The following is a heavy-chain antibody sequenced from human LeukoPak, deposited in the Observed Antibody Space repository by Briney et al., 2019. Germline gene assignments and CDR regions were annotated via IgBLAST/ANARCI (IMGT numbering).Heavy chain of an antibody. CDR1: GDSIDASY. J-gene: IGHJ3*01. CDR2: MYYRGIT. Sequence: SETLSLTCSVSGDSIDASYWSWIRQPPGKGLEWIGYMYYRGITNYNPSLKSRVTISIDSSKNDFSPSLSSVTAADTAVYYCARLAMTIGRDAFDLWLQGTLVTVS. D-gene: IGHD2/OR15-2a*01. V-gene: IGHV4-59*08. CDR3: ARLAMTIGRDAFDL.